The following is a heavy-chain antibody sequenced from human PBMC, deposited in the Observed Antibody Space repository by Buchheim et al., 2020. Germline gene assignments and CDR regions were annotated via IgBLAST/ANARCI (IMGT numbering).Heavy chain of an antibody. J-gene: IGHJ6*02. D-gene: IGHD3-22*01. CDR1: GFTFSSYG. V-gene: IGHV3-30*18. CDR2: ISYDGSNK. Sequence: QVQLVESGGGVVQPGRSLRPSCAASGFTFSSYGMHWVRQAPGKGLEWVAVISYDGSNKYYADSVKGRFTISRDNSKNTLYLQMNSLRAEDTAVYYCAKDLGYYDSSGEFYYYYYGMDVWGQGTT. CDR3: AKDLGYYDSSGEFYYYYYGMDV.